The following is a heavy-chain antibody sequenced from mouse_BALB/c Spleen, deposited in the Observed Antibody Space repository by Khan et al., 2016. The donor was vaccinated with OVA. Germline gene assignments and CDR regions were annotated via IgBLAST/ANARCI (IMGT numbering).Heavy chain of an antibody. CDR2: IDPENGNT. D-gene: IGHD2-3*01. CDR3: TRDGYSPWFAY. Sequence: EVQLQESGAELVRPGALVKLSYKASGFNIKDYYIHWVKQRPEQGLEWIGGIDPENGNTIYDPKFQGKASITADTSSNTAYLQLSSLTSEDTAVYYCTRDGYSPWFAYWGQGTLVTVSA. J-gene: IGHJ3*01. CDR1: GFNIKDYY. V-gene: IGHV14-1*02.